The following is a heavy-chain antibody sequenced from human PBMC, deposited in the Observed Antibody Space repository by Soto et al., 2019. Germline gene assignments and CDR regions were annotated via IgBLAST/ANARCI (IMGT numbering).Heavy chain of an antibody. CDR2: INDRGSI. CDR3: ARESHDILTGPPWVWYFDL. Sequence: QVQLQQWGAGPLRPLETLSLTCGVSGGSFSGYYWAWIPQSPVKGLEWIGEINDRGSINYNPSLKSRVSISVDTSKNHYSLNLRSVTAAGTAVYYCARESHDILTGPPWVWYFDLWGRGTLVTVSS. J-gene: IGHJ2*01. CDR1: GGSFSGYY. V-gene: IGHV4-34*01. D-gene: IGHD3-9*01.